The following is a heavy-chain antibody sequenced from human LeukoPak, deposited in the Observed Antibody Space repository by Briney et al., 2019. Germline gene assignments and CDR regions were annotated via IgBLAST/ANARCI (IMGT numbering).Heavy chain of an antibody. V-gene: IGHV3-7*01. CDR1: GFTFSSYW. D-gene: IGHD6-13*01. Sequence: GGSLRLSCAASGFTFSSYWMSWARQAPGKGLEWVANIKQEGSEKYYMDSVKGRFTISRDNAKNSLYLQMNSLRAEDTAVYYCATAGYGAAAAPINWLDPWGQGTLVTVSS. CDR3: ATAGYGAAAAPINWLDP. J-gene: IGHJ5*02. CDR2: IKQEGSEK.